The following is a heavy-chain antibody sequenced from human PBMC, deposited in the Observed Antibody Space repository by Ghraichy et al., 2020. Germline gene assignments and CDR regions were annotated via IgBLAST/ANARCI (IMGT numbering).Heavy chain of an antibody. V-gene: IGHV3-23*01. CDR2: ISGSGGST. CDR3: AKYPPPRSGWPDYYYGMDV. CDR1: GFTFSSYA. Sequence: GGSLRLSCAASGFTFSSYAMTWVRQAPGKGLEWVSAISGSGGSTYYADSVKGRFTISRDNSKNTLYLQMNSLRAEDTAVYYCAKYPPPRSGWPDYYYGMDVWGQGTTVTVSS. D-gene: IGHD6-19*01. J-gene: IGHJ6*02.